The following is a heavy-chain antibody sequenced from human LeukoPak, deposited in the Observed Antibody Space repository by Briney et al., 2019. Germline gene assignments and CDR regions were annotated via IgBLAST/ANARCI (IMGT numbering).Heavy chain of an antibody. D-gene: IGHD3-3*01. CDR3: AKAQIFGVVIIPGGFDY. CDR1: GFTFSSYA. V-gene: IGHV3-23*01. CDR2: ISGSGGST. J-gene: IGHJ4*02. Sequence: GGSLRLSCAASGFTFSSYAMSWVRQAPGKGLEWVSAISGSGGSTYYADSVKGRFTISRDNSKNTLYLQMNSLRAEDTAVYYRAKAQIFGVVIIPGGFDYWGQGTLVTVSS.